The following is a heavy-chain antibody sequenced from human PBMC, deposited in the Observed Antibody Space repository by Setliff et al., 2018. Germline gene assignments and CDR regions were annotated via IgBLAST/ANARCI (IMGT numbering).Heavy chain of an antibody. CDR3: AKASDSSGCYGFDI. D-gene: IGHD3-22*01. J-gene: IGHJ3*02. CDR1: GGSFSGFY. CDR2: INHSGST. V-gene: IGHV4-34*01. Sequence: NPSETLSLTRAVYGGSFSGFYWSWIRQPPGKGLEWIGEINHSGSTNYNPSLKSRVTISVDTSKNQFSLKLSSVTAEDTAVYYCAKASDSSGCYGFDIWGQGTMVTVSS.